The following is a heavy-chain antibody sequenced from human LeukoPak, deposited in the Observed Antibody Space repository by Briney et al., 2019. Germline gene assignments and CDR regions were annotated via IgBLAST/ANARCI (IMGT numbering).Heavy chain of an antibody. V-gene: IGHV3-53*01. D-gene: IGHD5-18*01. CDR1: GFTFSSYE. Sequence: GGSLRLSCAASGFTFSSYEMNWVRQAPGKGLDWVSVIYSGGNTYYADSVKGRFTISRDNSKNTLYLQMNSPRAEDTAVYYCASRGIQLLEWAFDSRGAGTLVTVSS. CDR2: IYSGGNT. J-gene: IGHJ4*02. CDR3: ASRGIQLLEWAFDS.